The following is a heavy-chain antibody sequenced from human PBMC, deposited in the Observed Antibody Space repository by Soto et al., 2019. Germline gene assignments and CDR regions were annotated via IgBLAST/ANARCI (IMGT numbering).Heavy chain of an antibody. CDR1: GLTGSSYH. Sequence: EVQLVESGGGLVQPGGSLRLSCAASGLTGSSYHMSWVRQTPGKGLEWVSGIYSGGGIYYADSVKGRFTISRDNSKNTLYLQINSLRVEDTAVYYCARDRALSGGSGRSGGCLDPWGQGTLVTVSS. J-gene: IGHJ5*02. CDR3: ARDRALSGGSGRSGGCLDP. D-gene: IGHD6-19*01. CDR2: IYSGGGI. V-gene: IGHV3-53*01.